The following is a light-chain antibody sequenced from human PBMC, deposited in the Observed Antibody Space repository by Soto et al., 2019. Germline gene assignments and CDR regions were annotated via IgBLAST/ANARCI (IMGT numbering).Light chain of an antibody. CDR2: GAS. V-gene: IGKV3-20*01. CDR1: QSVSSSY. J-gene: IGKJ1*01. Sequence: EIVLTQSPGTLSLSPGERATLSCRASQSVSSSYLAWYQQKPGQAPRPLIYGASSRANGIPDRFSGSGSGSDCTLTISRLEPEDFAVYYCQQYGSSPWTFGQGTKVEIK. CDR3: QQYGSSPWT.